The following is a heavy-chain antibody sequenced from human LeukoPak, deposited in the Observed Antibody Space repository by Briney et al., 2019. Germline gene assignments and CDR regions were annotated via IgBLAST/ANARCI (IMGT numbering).Heavy chain of an antibody. D-gene: IGHD6-13*01. Sequence: PGRSLRLSCAASGFTFSSYAMHWVRQAPGKGLEWVAVISYDGSNKYYADSVKGRFTISRDNSKNTLYLQMNSLGAEDTAVYYCARDGYDAFDIWGQGTMVTVSS. CDR3: ARDGYDAFDI. CDR2: ISYDGSNK. CDR1: GFTFSSYA. J-gene: IGHJ3*02. V-gene: IGHV3-30*04.